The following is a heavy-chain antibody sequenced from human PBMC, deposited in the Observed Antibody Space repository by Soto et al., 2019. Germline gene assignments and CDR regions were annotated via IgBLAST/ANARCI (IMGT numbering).Heavy chain of an antibody. J-gene: IGHJ4*02. Sequence: GSLRLSCAASGFTFSSYGMHWVRQAPGKGLEWVAVISYDGSNKYYADSVKGRFSISRDNSKNTLYLQMNSLRAEDTAVYYCAKEHFYGSGTSVNWGQGTLVTVSS. V-gene: IGHV3-30*18. CDR1: GFTFSSYG. CDR2: ISYDGSNK. D-gene: IGHD3-10*01. CDR3: AKEHFYGSGTSVN.